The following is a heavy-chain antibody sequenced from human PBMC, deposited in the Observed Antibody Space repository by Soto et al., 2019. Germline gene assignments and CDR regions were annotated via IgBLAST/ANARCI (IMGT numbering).Heavy chain of an antibody. Sequence: QVQLQESGPGLVKPSETLSLTCTVSGGSVSSGSYYWSWIRQHPGKGLEWIGYIYYSGSTYYNPSLKSRVTISVDTSKNQFSLKLSSVTAADTAVYYCARDGASGYDFAYWGQGTLVTVSS. J-gene: IGHJ4*02. CDR2: IYYSGST. CDR3: ARDGASGYDFAY. CDR1: GGSVSSGSYY. D-gene: IGHD5-12*01. V-gene: IGHV4-31*03.